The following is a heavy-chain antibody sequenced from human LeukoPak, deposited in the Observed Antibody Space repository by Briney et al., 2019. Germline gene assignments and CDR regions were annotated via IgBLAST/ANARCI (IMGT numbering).Heavy chain of an antibody. D-gene: IGHD4-23*01. CDR2: IIPIFGTA. CDR3: ARDSNSGDPQWFDP. CDR1: GGTFSSYA. Sequence: SVKVSCKASGGTFSSYAISWVRQAPGQGLEWMGGIIPIFGTANYAQKFQGRVTMTRDTSTSTVYMELSSLRSEDTAVYYCARDSNSGDPQWFDPWGQGTLVTVSS. V-gene: IGHV1-69*05. J-gene: IGHJ5*02.